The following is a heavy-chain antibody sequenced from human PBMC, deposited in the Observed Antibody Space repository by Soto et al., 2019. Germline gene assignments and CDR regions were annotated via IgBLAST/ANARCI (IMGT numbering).Heavy chain of an antibody. J-gene: IGHJ4*02. CDR3: ASSIGSGWYFWQPVDY. CDR2: IIPIFGRA. V-gene: IGHV1-69*13. CDR1: GGTFSSYA. D-gene: IGHD6-19*01. Sequence: ASVKVSCKASGGTFSSYAISWVRQAPGQGLEWMGGIIPIFGRANYAQKFQGRVTITADESTSTAYMELSSLRSEDTAVYYWASSIGSGWYFWQPVDYWGQGTLVTVPS.